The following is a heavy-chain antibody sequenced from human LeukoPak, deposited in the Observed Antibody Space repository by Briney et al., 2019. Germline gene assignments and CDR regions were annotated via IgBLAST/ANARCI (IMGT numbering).Heavy chain of an antibody. J-gene: IGHJ4*02. Sequence: QPGGSLRLSCAASGFTFSSYAMSWVRQAPGKGLEWVSDISGSGGRTYYADSVKGRFTISRDNSKNTLYLQMNSLRAEDTAVYCCAKAIQLWSLWGQGTLVTVSS. CDR1: GFTFSSYA. D-gene: IGHD5-18*01. V-gene: IGHV3-23*01. CDR3: AKAIQLWSL. CDR2: ISGSGGRT.